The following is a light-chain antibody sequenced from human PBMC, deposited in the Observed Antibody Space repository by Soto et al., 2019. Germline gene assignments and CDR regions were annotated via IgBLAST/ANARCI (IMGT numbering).Light chain of an antibody. CDR1: QTISTY. J-gene: IGKJ3*01. CDR2: DAS. V-gene: IGKV1-39*01. CDR3: QQRGNWPPGFT. Sequence: DIQMTQSPSSLSASVGDRVTITCRASQTISTYLNWYQQKPGKAPRLLIYDASSLLSGVPSRFSGSGSGTDFTLTISSLEPEDFAVYYCQQRGNWPPGFTFGPGTKVDIK.